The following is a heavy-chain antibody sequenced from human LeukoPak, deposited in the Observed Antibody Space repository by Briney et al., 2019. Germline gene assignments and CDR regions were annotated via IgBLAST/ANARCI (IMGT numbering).Heavy chain of an antibody. D-gene: IGHD2-21*01. V-gene: IGHV1-18*01. CDR3: ARVFKGSDWHYFDY. CDR1: GYTFTSYG. J-gene: IGHJ4*02. Sequence: ASVKVSCKASGYTFTSYGISWVRQAPGQGLEWMGWISAYNGNTNYAQKLQGRVTMTTDTSTSTAYMELRSLRSDDTAVYYCARVFKGSDWHYFDYWGQGTLVTVSS. CDR2: ISAYNGNT.